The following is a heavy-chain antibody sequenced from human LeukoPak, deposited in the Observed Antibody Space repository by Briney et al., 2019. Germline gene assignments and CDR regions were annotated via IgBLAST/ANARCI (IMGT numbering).Heavy chain of an antibody. V-gene: IGHV5-51*01. CDR2: IYPGDSDT. CDR3: ARRRYCSSTSCRNWFDP. CDR1: GYSFTSYW. Sequence: GESLKISCKGSGYSFTSYWIGWVRPMPGKGLEWMGIIYPGDSDTRYSPSFQGQVTISADKSISTAYLQWSSLKASDTAMYYCARRRYCSSTSCRNWFDPWGQGTLVTVSS. J-gene: IGHJ5*02. D-gene: IGHD2-2*01.